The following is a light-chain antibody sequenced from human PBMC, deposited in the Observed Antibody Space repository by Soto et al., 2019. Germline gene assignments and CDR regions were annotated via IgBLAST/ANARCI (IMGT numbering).Light chain of an antibody. CDR1: QSISSW. V-gene: IGKV1-5*03. CDR3: QHSATYPWT. Sequence: DIPMTQSPSTLSASVGDRVTISCRASQSISSWLAWYQQRPGKAPNLLTYKASTLESGVPSRFSGSGSGTEFTLSISTLQPDDFATYYCQHSATYPWTFGQRTTVHIK. CDR2: KAS. J-gene: IGKJ1*01.